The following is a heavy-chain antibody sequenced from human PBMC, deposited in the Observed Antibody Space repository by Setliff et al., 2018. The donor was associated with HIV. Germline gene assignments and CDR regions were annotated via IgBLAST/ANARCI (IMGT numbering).Heavy chain of an antibody. D-gene: IGHD4-17*01. CDR1: GFTFTTYS. CDR3: AKADRGYGRNWFDP. Sequence: GGSLRLSCADSGFTFTTYSMSWLHQAPGKGLEWVSAITPNGDVTYYADSVEGRFTISRDNPKNTLYLQMNSLRAEDTAVYYCAKADRGYGRNWFDPWGQGTLVTVSS. V-gene: IGHV3-23*01. J-gene: IGHJ5*02. CDR2: ITPNGDVT.